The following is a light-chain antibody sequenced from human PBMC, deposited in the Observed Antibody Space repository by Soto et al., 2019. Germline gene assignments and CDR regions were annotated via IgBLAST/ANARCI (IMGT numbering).Light chain of an antibody. CDR3: GTWDSSLSAVV. CDR2: DNN. CDR1: SSNIGNNY. Sequence: QSVSTQPPSVSAAPGQKVTISCSGSSSNIGNNYVSWYQQLPGTAPKLLLYDNNKRPSGIPDRFSGSKSGTSATLGITGLQTGDEADYYCGTWDSSLSAVVFGGGTKLTVL. J-gene: IGLJ2*01. V-gene: IGLV1-51*01.